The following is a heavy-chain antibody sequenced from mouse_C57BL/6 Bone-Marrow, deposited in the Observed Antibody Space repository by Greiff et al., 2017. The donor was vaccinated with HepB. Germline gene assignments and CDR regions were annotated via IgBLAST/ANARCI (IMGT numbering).Heavy chain of an antibody. CDR1: GYTFTSYG. V-gene: IGHV1-81*01. D-gene: IGHD1-1*01. CDR3: AGGVGIYYYGSRGAY. J-gene: IGHJ3*01. Sequence: QVQLKESGAELARPGASVKLSCKASGYTFTSYGISWVKQSTGQGLEWIGEIYPRSGNTYYNEKFKGKATLTADKSSSTAYMELRSLTSEDSAVYFCAGGVGIYYYGSRGAYWGQGTLVTVSA. CDR2: IYPRSGNT.